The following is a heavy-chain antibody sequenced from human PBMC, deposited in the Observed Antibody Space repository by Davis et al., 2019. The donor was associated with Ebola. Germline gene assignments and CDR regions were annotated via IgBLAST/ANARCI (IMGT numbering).Heavy chain of an antibody. Sequence: PSETLSLTCTVSGGSISSGGYYWSWIRQHPGKGLEWIGYIYYSGSTYYNPSLKSRVTISVDTSKNQFSLKLSSVTAADTAVYYCARAYSSSNDYYYYGMDVWGQGTTVTVSS. D-gene: IGHD6-13*01. V-gene: IGHV4-31*03. CDR1: GGSISSGGYY. J-gene: IGHJ6*02. CDR3: ARAYSSSNDYYYYGMDV. CDR2: IYYSGST.